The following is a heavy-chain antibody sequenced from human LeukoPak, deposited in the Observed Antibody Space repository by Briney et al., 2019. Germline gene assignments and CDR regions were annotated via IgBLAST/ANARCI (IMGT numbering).Heavy chain of an antibody. CDR2: ISVYNGNT. J-gene: IGHJ4*02. D-gene: IGHD2-2*02. V-gene: IGHV1-18*01. CDR3: ARTCSSSSCYMVH. Sequence: GASVKVSCKVSGYTFANFGITWVRQAPGQGLEWMGWISVYNGNTNYAQNLQGRVTLTTDTSTSTAYMELRSLRSDDTALYYCARTCSSSSCYMVHWGQGTLVTVSP. CDR1: GYTFANFG.